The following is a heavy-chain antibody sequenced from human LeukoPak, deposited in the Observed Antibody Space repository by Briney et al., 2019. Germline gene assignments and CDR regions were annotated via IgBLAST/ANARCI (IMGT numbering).Heavy chain of an antibody. CDR3: ARGGVKGAFDI. D-gene: IGHD2-21*01. Sequence: SETLSLTCTVSGGSISNYYWSWIRQPPGKGLEWIGCVFYSGSTDYNPSLKSRVTISVDTSKNQFSLKLSSVTAADTAVYYCARGGVKGAFDIWGQGTMVTVSS. CDR1: GGSISNYY. J-gene: IGHJ3*02. CDR2: VFYSGST. V-gene: IGHV4-59*08.